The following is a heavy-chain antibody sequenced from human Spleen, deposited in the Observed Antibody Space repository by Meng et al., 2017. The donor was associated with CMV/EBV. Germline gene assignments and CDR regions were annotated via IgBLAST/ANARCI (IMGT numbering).Heavy chain of an antibody. D-gene: IGHD3-22*01. CDR3: ARDRGDSSGYWVYYYYYGMDV. J-gene: IGHJ6*02. Sequence: GESLKISCAASGFTFSSYAMSWVRQAPGKGLEWVANIKQDGSEKYYVDSVKGRFTISRDNAKNSLYLQMNSLRAEDTAVYYCARDRGDSSGYWVYYYYYGMDVWGQGTTVTVSS. CDR1: GFTFSSYA. V-gene: IGHV3-7*01. CDR2: IKQDGSEK.